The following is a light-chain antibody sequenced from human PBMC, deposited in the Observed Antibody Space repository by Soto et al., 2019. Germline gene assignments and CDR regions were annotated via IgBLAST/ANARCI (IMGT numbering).Light chain of an antibody. J-gene: IGKJ5*01. CDR3: QQYNNWPPIT. Sequence: EIVMTQSPATLSVSPGERATLSCRASQSVSSNLAWYKQKPGQAPRLLIYGASTRATGIPARFSGSGSGTKFTLTISILQSEDFAVYYCQQYNNWPPITFGQGTRLEIK. CDR2: GAS. CDR1: QSVSSN. V-gene: IGKV3-15*01.